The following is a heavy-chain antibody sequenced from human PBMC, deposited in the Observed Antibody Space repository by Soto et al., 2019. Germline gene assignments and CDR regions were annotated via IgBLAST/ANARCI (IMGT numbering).Heavy chain of an antibody. CDR1: GYTFTSYG. CDR3: ARDAEAAVTTGYYYYGMDV. J-gene: IGHJ6*02. CDR2: ISAYNGNT. D-gene: IGHD4-17*01. Sequence: QVQLVQSGAEVKKPGASVKVSCKASGYTFTSYGISWVRQAPGQGLEWMGWISAYNGNTNYAQKLQGRVTMTTDTSTSTAYMELRSLRSDDTAVYYCARDAEAAVTTGYYYYGMDVSGQGTTVTVSS. V-gene: IGHV1-18*01.